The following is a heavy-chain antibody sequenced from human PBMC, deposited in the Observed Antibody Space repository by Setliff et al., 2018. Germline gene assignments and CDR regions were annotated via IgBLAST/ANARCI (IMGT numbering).Heavy chain of an antibody. CDR2: IIPMFGTA. J-gene: IGHJ6*03. CDR3: ARGRHPPWSGYPYYYMDV. Sequence: GASVKVSCKASGGTFSSYAISWVRQAPGQGLEWMGGIIPMFGTANYAQKFQGRVTITADESTSTAYMELSSLRSEDTAVYYCARGRHPPWSGYPYYYMDVWGKGTTVTVSS. V-gene: IGHV1-69*13. D-gene: IGHD3-3*01. CDR1: GGTFSSYA.